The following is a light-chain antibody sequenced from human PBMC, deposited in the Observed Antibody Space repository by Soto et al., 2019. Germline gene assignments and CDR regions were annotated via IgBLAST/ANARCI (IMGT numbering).Light chain of an antibody. CDR2: AAS. CDR3: QQYGSSPIT. J-gene: IGKJ5*01. Sequence: EIVLTQSPATLSVSPGERATLSCRASQGISSLLAWYQQKPGQAPRLLIYAASTRAAGIPARFSGSGSGTDFTLTISSLQSEDFAVYYCQQYGSSPITFGQGTRLEIK. V-gene: IGKV3-15*01. CDR1: QGISSL.